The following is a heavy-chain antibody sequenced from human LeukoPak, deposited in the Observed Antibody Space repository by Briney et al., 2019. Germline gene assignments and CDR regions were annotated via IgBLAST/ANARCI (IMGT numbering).Heavy chain of an antibody. CDR3: TRGSSGRRDN. V-gene: IGHV1-8*01. CDR1: GYTFTSCD. J-gene: IGHJ4*02. CDR2: MNSNSGNT. Sequence: ASVTVSCKASGYTFTSCDINWVRQATGQGREWMGWMNSNSGNTGYGQSFQGRITMTRDISIGTAYMELSNLTSEDTAIYYCTRGSSGRRDNWGQGTLVTVSA. D-gene: IGHD6-19*01.